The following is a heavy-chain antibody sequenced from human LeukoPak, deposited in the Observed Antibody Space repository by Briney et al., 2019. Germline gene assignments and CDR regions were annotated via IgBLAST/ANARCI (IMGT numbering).Heavy chain of an antibody. CDR3: ARPQNPIAVAGPWYYYYMDV. J-gene: IGHJ6*03. Sequence: GGSLRLSCAASAFTFSTYAMSWVRQAPGKGLEWVSGISNSGGSTPYADSVRGRFTISRDNSKNTLYLQMTSLRAEDTAVYYCARPQNPIAVAGPWYYYYMDVWGKGTTVTVSS. D-gene: IGHD6-19*01. V-gene: IGHV3-23*01. CDR1: AFTFSTYA. CDR2: ISNSGGST.